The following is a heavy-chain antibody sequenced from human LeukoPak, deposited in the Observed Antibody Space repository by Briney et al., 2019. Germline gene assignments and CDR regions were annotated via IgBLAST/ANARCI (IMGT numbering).Heavy chain of an antibody. D-gene: IGHD1-26*01. CDR1: GYTFTNYG. CDR2: ISAYNGDT. J-gene: IGHJ4*02. CDR3: ARGVVGATLYYFDY. V-gene: IGHV1-18*01. Sequence: GASVKVSCKASGYTFTNYGIIWVRQAPGQGLEWMGWISAYNGDTDYAQKLQGRVTMTTDTSTSTAYMDLRSLRSDDTAVYYCARGVVGATLYYFDYWGQGTLVTVSS.